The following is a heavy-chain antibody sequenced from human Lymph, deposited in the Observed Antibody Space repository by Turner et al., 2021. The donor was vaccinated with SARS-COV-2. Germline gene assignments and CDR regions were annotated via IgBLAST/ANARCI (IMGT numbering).Heavy chain of an antibody. V-gene: IGHV1-24*01. CDR2: FDPEDGKT. CDR3: ATDRSSGWPHYYYYTMDV. Sequence: QVQLVQSGAEVKKPGASVRVSCKVSGYTLTELSMHWVRQAPGKGLEWMGGFDPEDGKTIYAQKFQGRVTMTEDTSTDTAYMELSGLRSEDTAVYYCATDRSSGWPHYYYYTMDVWGQGTTVTVSS. J-gene: IGHJ6*02. CDR1: GYTLTELS. D-gene: IGHD6-19*01.